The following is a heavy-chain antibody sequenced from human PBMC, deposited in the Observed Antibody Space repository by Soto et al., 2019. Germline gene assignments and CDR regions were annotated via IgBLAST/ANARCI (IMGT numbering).Heavy chain of an antibody. J-gene: IGHJ4*01. CDR2: IYWNDER. CDR3: APRPTYGLLTGYYSYYFDH. CDR1: WFSLSISGVG. D-gene: IGHD3-9*01. Sequence: SGPTLVNPTQTLTLSCTFSWFSLSISGVGVGWIRQPPGKALEWLALIYWNDERLYSPSLKSRLTIPKDTSNNQVVLTMTSLEWVDTATYYCAPRPTYGLLTGYYSYYFDHWGRGRRVTV. V-gene: IGHV2-5*01.